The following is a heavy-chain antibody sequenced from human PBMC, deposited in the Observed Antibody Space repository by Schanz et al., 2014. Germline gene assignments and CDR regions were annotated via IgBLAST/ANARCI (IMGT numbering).Heavy chain of an antibody. CDR2: IYYSGST. D-gene: IGHD2-8*02. CDR3: ARDSLRGATGGYGMDV. Sequence: QVQLQESGPGLVKPSQTLSLTCTVSGGSVSSGGDYWSWIRQHPGKGLEWIGYIYYSGSTYYNPSLKSRVTISVDTSKNQISLKLRSVTAADTAVYYCARDSLRGATGGYGMDVWGQGTTXTVSS. V-gene: IGHV4-31*03. CDR1: GGSVSSGGDY. J-gene: IGHJ6*02.